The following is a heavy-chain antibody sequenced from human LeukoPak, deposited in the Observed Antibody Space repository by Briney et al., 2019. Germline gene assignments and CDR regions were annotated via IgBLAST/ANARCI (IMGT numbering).Heavy chain of an antibody. V-gene: IGHV1-69*15. CDR1: GGTFSSYA. CDR2: IIPIFGTA. D-gene: IGHD3-3*01. J-gene: IGHJ4*02. CDR3: ARGVSYDFWSGYYEN. Sequence: SVKVSCKASGGTFSSYAISWVRQAPGQGLEWMGRIIPIFGTANYAQKFQGRVTITADESTSTAYMELSSLRSEDTAVYYCARGVSYDFWSGYYENWGQGTLVTVSS.